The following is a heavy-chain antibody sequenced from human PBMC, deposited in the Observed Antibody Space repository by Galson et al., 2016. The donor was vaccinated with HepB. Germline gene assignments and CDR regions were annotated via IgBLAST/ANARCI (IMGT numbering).Heavy chain of an antibody. J-gene: IGHJ4*02. CDR3: AKDHGYCRGGTCHFDRLG. CDR2: ISSGGDAT. CDR1: GFTFNKYH. D-gene: IGHD2-15*01. V-gene: IGHV3-23*01. Sequence: SLRLSCAVSGFTFNKYHMNWLRHPQGKGLERVAFISSGGDATSYSDSVRGRFTVSRDDSKDTLYLPMDNLRAEDSATYYCAKDHGYCRGGTCHFDRLGWGLGTLVTVSS.